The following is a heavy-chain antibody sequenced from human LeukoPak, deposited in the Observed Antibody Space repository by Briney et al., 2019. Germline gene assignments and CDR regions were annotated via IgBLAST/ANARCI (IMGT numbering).Heavy chain of an antibody. Sequence: GASVKVSCKASGYTFTSYDINWVRQATGQGLEWMGWMNPNSGNTGYAQKFQGRVTITRNTSISTAYMELSRLRSDDTAVYYCARDLTGSFFDYWGQGTLVTVSS. J-gene: IGHJ4*02. CDR2: MNPNSGNT. CDR1: GYTFTSYD. D-gene: IGHD7-27*01. V-gene: IGHV1-8*03. CDR3: ARDLTGSFFDY.